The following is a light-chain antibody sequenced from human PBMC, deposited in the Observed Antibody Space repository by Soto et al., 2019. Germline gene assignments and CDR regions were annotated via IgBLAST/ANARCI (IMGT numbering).Light chain of an antibody. CDR3: QQYNSYSP. CDR1: QSISSW. Sequence: DIQMTQSPSTLSASVGDRVTITCRASQSISSWLAWYQQKPGKAPKLLIYDASSLESGVPSRFSGSGSGTEFTLTISSLQPDDFATYYCQQYNSYSPFGQGTMLEIK. CDR2: DAS. V-gene: IGKV1-5*01. J-gene: IGKJ2*01.